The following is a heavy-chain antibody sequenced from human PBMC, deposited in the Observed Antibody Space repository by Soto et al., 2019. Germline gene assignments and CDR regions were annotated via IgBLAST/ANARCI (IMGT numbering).Heavy chain of an antibody. CDR1: GYNFILHG. CDR2: ISAYNGNT. D-gene: IGHD3-10*01. V-gene: IGHV1-18*01. Sequence: QGQLVQSVGEVKKPGASLKVSCKASGYNFILHGISWVRQAPGQGLEWMGWISAYNGNTNYAQNFQDRVTMTTDPSTSTVNMELRSLRSDDTAVYYCARVWYDGNSGAFDIWGQGTKVIVSS. CDR3: ARVWYDGNSGAFDI. J-gene: IGHJ3*02.